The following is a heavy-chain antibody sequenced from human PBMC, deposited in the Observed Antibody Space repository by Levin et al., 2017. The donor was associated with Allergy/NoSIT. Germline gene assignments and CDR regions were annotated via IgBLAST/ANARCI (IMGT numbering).Heavy chain of an antibody. Sequence: LGESLKISCAVSGFTFTNYGMHWVRQAPGKGLEWVAVISYDASYKYYADSVKGRVTISRDNLKNTVSLEMTRLRHDDTAVYYCAGEFLHSGKFDHWGQGTEVTVSS. D-gene: IGHD2/OR15-2a*01. J-gene: IGHJ5*02. CDR3: AGEFLHSGKFDH. CDR2: ISYDASYK. CDR1: GFTFTNYG. V-gene: IGHV3-30*03.